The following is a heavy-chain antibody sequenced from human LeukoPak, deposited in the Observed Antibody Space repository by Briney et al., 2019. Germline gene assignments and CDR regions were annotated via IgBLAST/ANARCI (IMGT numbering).Heavy chain of an antibody. Sequence: PSETLSLTCAVYGGSFSGYYWSWIRQPPGKGLEWIGEINHSGSTNYNPSLKSRVTISVDTSKNQFSLKLSSVTAADTAVYYCARRGIATRTSLFDYWGQGTLVTVSS. CDR1: GGSFSGYY. V-gene: IGHV4-34*01. J-gene: IGHJ4*02. CDR3: ARRGIATRTSLFDY. D-gene: IGHD6-6*01. CDR2: INHSGST.